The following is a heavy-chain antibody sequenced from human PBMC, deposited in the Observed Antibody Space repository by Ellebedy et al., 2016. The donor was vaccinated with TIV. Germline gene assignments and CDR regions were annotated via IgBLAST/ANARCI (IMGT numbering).Heavy chain of an antibody. V-gene: IGHV3-48*01. CDR2: ISSSSSTI. J-gene: IGHJ4*02. Sequence: GESLKISCAASGFTFSSYSMNWVRQAPGKGLEWVSYISSSSSTIYYADSVKGRFTISRDNATNSLYLQMNSLRAEDTAVYYCARPSTVGATLCFDYWGRGTLVTVSS. CDR1: GFTFSSYS. CDR3: ARPSTVGATLCFDY. D-gene: IGHD1-26*01.